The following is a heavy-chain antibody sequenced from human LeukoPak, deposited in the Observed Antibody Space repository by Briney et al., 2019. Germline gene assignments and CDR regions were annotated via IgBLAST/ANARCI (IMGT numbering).Heavy chain of an antibody. CDR1: GGSFSGYS. D-gene: IGHD2-15*01. J-gene: IGHJ4*02. V-gene: IGHV4-34*01. Sequence: SETLSLTCAVYGGSFSGYSWSWTRQPPGKGLEWIGEINHSGSTNYNPSLKSRVTISVDTSKNQFSLKLSSVTAADTAVYYCAVVAATPTYYFDYWGQGTLVTVSS. CDR2: INHSGST. CDR3: AVVAATPTYYFDY.